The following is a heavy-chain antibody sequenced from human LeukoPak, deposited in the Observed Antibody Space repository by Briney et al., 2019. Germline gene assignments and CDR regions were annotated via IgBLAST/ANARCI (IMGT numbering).Heavy chain of an antibody. V-gene: IGHV1-69*05. Sequence: SVKVSCKASGGTFSSFAISWVRQAPGQGLEWMGRIIPIYGITNYAQKFQGRVTITTDESTSTAYMDLRSLRSEDTAVYFCASPTYYDFWRGYHQFDNWGQGTLVTVSS. D-gene: IGHD3-3*01. CDR3: ASPTYYDFWRGYHQFDN. CDR2: IIPIYGIT. J-gene: IGHJ4*02. CDR1: GGTFSSFA.